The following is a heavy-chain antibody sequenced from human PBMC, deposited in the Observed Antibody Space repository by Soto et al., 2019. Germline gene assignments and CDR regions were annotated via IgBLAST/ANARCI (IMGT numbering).Heavy chain of an antibody. CDR3: AREVGIVVVPAAMSP. CDR1: GFTFSSYS. D-gene: IGHD2-2*01. CDR2: ISSSSSYI. Sequence: GGSLRLSCAASGFTFSSYSMNWVRQAPGKGLEWVSSISSSSSYIYYADSVKGRFTISRDSAKNSLYLQMNSLRAEDTAVYYCAREVGIVVVPAAMSPWGQGTLVTVSS. V-gene: IGHV3-21*01. J-gene: IGHJ5*02.